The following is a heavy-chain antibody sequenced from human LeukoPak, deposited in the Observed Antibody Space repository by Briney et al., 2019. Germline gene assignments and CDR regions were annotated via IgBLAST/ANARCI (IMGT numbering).Heavy chain of an antibody. CDR1: GYTFTGYY. CDR2: INPNSGGT. D-gene: IGHD2-15*01. CDR3: ARDRLGYCSGGSCFEYFQH. J-gene: IGHJ1*01. V-gene: IGHV1-2*02. Sequence: ASVKVSCKASGYTFTGYYMHWVRQAPGQGLEWMGWINPNSGGTNYAQKFQGRVTMTRDASISTAYMELSRLRSDDTAVYYCARDRLGYCSGGSCFEYFQHWGQGTLVTVSS.